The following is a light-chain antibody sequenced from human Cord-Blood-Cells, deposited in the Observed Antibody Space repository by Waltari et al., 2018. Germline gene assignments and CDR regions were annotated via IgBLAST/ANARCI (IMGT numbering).Light chain of an antibody. V-gene: IGLV2-23*01. Sequence: QSALTQPASVSGHPGQSITISCTGTSSDVGRYNLVSWYQQHPGKAPKLMIYEGSKRPSGVSNRLSGSKSGNTASLTISGLQAEDEAEYYCCSYAGSSTWVFGGGTKLTVL. CDR2: EGS. CDR1: SSDVGRYNL. J-gene: IGLJ3*02. CDR3: CSYAGSSTWV.